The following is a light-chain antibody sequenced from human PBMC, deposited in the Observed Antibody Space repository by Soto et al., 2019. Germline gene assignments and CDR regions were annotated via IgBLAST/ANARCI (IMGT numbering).Light chain of an antibody. CDR2: GAS. Sequence: EIVLSQSPGTLSLSPGERATLSCRASQSVISNYLAWYQKKPGQAPRLLIYGASSRATGIPDRVSGSASGTDFTLTISRLEPEDFAVYYCQQYGSSPTFGQGTRLEMK. CDR3: QQYGSSPT. V-gene: IGKV3-20*01. CDR1: QSVISNY. J-gene: IGKJ5*01.